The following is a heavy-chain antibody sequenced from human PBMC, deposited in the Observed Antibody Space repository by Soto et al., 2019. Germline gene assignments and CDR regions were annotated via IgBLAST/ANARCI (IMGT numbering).Heavy chain of an antibody. D-gene: IGHD1-26*01. J-gene: IGHJ5*02. CDR2: IYYSGST. CDR3: ARAIVGPWFDP. V-gene: IGHV4-59*01. Sequence: PSETLSLTCTVSGGSISSYYWSWIRQPPGKGLEWIGYIYYSGSTNYNPSLKSRVTISVDTSKNQFSLKLSSVTAADTAGYYCARAIVGPWFDPWGQGTLVTVSS. CDR1: GGSISSYY.